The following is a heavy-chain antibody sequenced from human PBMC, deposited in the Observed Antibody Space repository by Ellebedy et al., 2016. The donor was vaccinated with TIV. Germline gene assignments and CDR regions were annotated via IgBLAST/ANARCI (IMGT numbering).Heavy chain of an antibody. CDR1: GFTFSSYS. CDR2: ISSSSSYI. Sequence: GGSLRLSCAASGFTFSSYSMNWVRQAPGKGLEWVSSISSSSSYIYYADSVKGRFTISRDNAKNSLYLQMNSLRAEDTAVYYCARGGFVVVTAPPDFDYWGQGTLVTVSS. D-gene: IGHD2-21*02. V-gene: IGHV3-21*01. J-gene: IGHJ4*02. CDR3: ARGGFVVVTAPPDFDY.